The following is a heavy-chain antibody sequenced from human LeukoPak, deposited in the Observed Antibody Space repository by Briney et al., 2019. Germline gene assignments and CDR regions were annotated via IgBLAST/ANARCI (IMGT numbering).Heavy chain of an antibody. V-gene: IGHV1-69*01. J-gene: IGHJ6*03. Sequence: GSSVKVSCKASGGTFSSYAISWVRQAPGQGLEWMGVIIPIFGTANYAQKFQGRVTITADESTSTAYMELSSLRSEDTAVYYCARTGNVDTDMHYMDVWGKGTTVTVSS. CDR3: ARTGNVDTDMHYMDV. D-gene: IGHD5-18*01. CDR2: IIPIFGTA. CDR1: GGTFSSYA.